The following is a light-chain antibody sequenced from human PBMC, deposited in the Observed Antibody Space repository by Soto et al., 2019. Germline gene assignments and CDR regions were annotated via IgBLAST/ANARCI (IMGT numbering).Light chain of an antibody. J-gene: IGKJ1*01. V-gene: IGKV2-30*02. CDR3: MQGTHWPRT. CDR1: QSLVHSDGNTS. CDR2: RVS. Sequence: DAVLTQSPVSLPVTLGQPASISCSSSQSLVHSDGNTSLNWFLQRPGQSPWRLVYRVSNRDSGVPDKISGSGSGTYFTLEISRVEAEDIGVYFCMQGTHWPRTFGQGTKVDIK.